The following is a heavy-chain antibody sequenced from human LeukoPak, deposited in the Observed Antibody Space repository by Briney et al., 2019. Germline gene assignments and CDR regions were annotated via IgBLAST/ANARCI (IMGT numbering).Heavy chain of an antibody. J-gene: IGHJ4*02. Sequence: GGSLRLSCAASELSVGSNYMTWVRQAPGKGLEWVSYISTSSSTIYYADSVKGRSTISRDNAKNSLYLQMNSLRAEDTAMYYCARRAGDYSHPYDYWGQGTLVTVSS. CDR3: ARRAGDYSHPYDY. CDR2: ISTSSSTI. CDR1: ELSVGSNY. D-gene: IGHD3-22*01. V-gene: IGHV3-48*01.